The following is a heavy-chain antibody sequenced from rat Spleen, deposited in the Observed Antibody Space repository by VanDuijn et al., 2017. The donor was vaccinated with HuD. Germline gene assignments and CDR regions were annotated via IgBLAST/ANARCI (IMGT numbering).Heavy chain of an antibody. CDR1: GYSITSNY. J-gene: IGHJ4*01. V-gene: IGHV3-1*01. Sequence: EVQLQESGPGLVKPSQSLSLTCSVTGYSITSNYWGWIRKFPGNKMEWIGHISYSGSTSYNPSLKSRISITRDTSKNQFFLQLNSVTTEDTATYYCARFDYSSLGVMDAWGQGASVTVSS. CDR3: ARFDYSSLGVMDA. D-gene: IGHD1-2*01. CDR2: ISYSGST.